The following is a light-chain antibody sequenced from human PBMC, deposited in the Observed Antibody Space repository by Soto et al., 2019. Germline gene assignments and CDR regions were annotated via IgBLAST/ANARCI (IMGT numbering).Light chain of an antibody. CDR3: QRYNAWPYT. V-gene: IGKV3-15*01. CDR2: GAS. J-gene: IGKJ2*01. CDR1: QSVNSN. Sequence: EIVMTQSPATLSVSPGERATLSCRASQSVNSNLAWYQQKPGQAPRLLIHGASTRATGIAARFSGSGSGTEFTLTISSLQSEDYAIYYCQRYNAWPYTFGQGTKVEI.